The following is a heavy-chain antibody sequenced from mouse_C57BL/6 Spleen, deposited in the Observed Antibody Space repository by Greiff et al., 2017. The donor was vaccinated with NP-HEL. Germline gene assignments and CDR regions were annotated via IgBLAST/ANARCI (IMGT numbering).Heavy chain of an antibody. J-gene: IGHJ2*01. D-gene: IGHD1-1*01. CDR2: IDPETGGT. CDR1: GYTFTDYE. V-gene: IGHV1-15*01. Sequence: QVQLKQSGAELVRPGASVTLSCKASGYTFTDYEMPWVKQTPVHGLEWIGAIDPETGGTAYNQKFKGKAILTADKSSSTAYMELRSLTSEDSAVYYCTRRLGYYGSSYEDFDYWGQGTTLTVSS. CDR3: TRRLGYYGSSYEDFDY.